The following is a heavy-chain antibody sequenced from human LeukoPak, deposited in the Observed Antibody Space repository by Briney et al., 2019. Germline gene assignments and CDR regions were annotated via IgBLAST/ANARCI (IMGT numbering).Heavy chain of an antibody. CDR2: ISGSGDNT. J-gene: IGHJ5*02. Sequence: PGRSLRLSCAASGFTFSSYAMSWVRQAPGKGLEWVSAISGSGDNTYYADSVKGRFTISRDNSKNTLYLQMNNLRAEDTAVYYCATSPTFDPWGQGTLVTVSS. CDR3: ATSPTFDP. V-gene: IGHV3-23*01. CDR1: GFTFSSYA.